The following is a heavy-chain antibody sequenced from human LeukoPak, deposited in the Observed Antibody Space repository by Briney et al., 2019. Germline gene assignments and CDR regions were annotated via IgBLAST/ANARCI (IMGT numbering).Heavy chain of an antibody. V-gene: IGHV3-74*01. Sequence: PGGSLRLSCADSGFTFNSYWMHWVRQVPGKRLVWVSRINSDGSGTNYVDSAKGRFTISRDNAKNTLFLQMNSLRAEDTAVYYCARGNFYSGSGSSPLDYWGQGTSVTVSS. CDR3: ARGNFYSGSGSSPLDY. CDR2: INSDGSGT. D-gene: IGHD3-10*01. CDR1: GFTFNSYW. J-gene: IGHJ4*02.